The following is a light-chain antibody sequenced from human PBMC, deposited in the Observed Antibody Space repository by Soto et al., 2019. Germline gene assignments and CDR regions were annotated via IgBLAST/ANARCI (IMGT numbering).Light chain of an antibody. Sequence: EIVLPQSPATLSLSPGERATLSCRASQSVSSYLAWYQQKPGQAPRLLIYDASNRATGIPARFSGSGSGTDFTLTSSSLEPEDFAVYYCQQRSNWPLTFGPGTKVDIK. CDR1: QSVSSY. J-gene: IGKJ3*01. CDR3: QQRSNWPLT. V-gene: IGKV3-11*01. CDR2: DAS.